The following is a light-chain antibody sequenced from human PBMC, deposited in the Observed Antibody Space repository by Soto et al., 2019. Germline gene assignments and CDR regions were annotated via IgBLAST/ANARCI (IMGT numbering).Light chain of an antibody. CDR3: SSYTSSSTP. CDR1: SSDVGGYNY. V-gene: IGLV2-14*01. J-gene: IGLJ1*01. Sequence: QSALTQPASVSGSPGQSITISCTGTSSDVGGYNYVSWYQQHPGKAPKLMNYDVSNRPSGVSNRFSGSKSGNAASLTISGFQAEDEADYYCSSYTSSSTPLGTGTKVTVL. CDR2: DVS.